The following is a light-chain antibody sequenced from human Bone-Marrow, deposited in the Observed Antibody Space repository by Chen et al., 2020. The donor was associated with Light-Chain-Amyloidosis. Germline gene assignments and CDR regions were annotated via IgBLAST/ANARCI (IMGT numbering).Light chain of an antibody. J-gene: IGLJ3*02. CDR2: DDS. CDR3: QVWDRSSDRPV. Sequence: SYLLPQPSSVSVAPGQTATIACGGNNIGSTSVHWYQQTPGQASLLVVYDDSDRPSGIPERLSGSNSGNTATLTISRVEAGEEADYYCQVWDRSSDRPVFGGGTKLTVL. CDR1: NIGSTS. V-gene: IGLV3-21*02.